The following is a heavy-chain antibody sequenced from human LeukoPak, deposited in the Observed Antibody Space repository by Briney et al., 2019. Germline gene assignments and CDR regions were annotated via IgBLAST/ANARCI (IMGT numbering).Heavy chain of an antibody. D-gene: IGHD1-7*01. CDR1: SGSFSGYY. CDR3: ARAVFSNWNYAWFDP. V-gene: IGHV4-59*10. Sequence: SETLSLTCAVYSGSFSGYYWSWIRQPAGKGLEWIGRIYTSGSTNYNPSLKSRVTMSVDTSKNQFSLKLSSVTAADTAVYYCARAVFSNWNYAWFDPWGQGTLVTVSS. CDR2: IYTSGST. J-gene: IGHJ5*02.